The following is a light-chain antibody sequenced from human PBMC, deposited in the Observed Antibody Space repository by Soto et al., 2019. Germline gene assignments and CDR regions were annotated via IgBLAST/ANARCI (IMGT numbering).Light chain of an antibody. CDR2: SDK. V-gene: IGLV1-44*01. J-gene: IGLJ1*01. CDR1: NSNIGSTS. Sequence: QSVLTQPPSASGTPGQRITISCSGSNSNIGSTSVHWFQQFPGTAPKPLIHSDKQRPSGGPDRFSASKSGTSASLAISGLQSEDEADYYCAAWDGSLNGHVFGTGTKLTV. CDR3: AAWDGSLNGHV.